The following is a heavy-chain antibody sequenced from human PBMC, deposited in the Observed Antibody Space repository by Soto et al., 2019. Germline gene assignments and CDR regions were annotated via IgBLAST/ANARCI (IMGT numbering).Heavy chain of an antibody. D-gene: IGHD1-1*01. V-gene: IGHV4-59*01. CDR1: SGCIRSYY. Sequence: PSQTLSLTCSVWSGCIRSYYWSWILQPPGKEMEWIGYVYYTGSTKYHPSLKSRVSLSMDMSKSQFSLKLSSVTAADTAVSYCAGELDSQGLFDYWGQGTLVTVSS. J-gene: IGHJ4*02. CDR2: VYYTGST. CDR3: AGELDSQGLFDY.